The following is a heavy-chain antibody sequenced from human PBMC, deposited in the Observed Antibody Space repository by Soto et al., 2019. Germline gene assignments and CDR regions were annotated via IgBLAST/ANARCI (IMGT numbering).Heavy chain of an antibody. CDR3: ARDGCSGGSCYWFDP. J-gene: IGHJ5*02. Sequence: QVQLVQSGAEVKKPGSSVKVCCKASGGTFSSYAISWVRQAPGQGLEWMGGIIPIFGTANYAQKFQGRVTITADESTSTAYMELSSLRSEDTAVYYSARDGCSGGSCYWFDPWGQGTLVTVSS. D-gene: IGHD2-15*01. CDR2: IIPIFGTA. CDR1: GGTFSSYA. V-gene: IGHV1-69*01.